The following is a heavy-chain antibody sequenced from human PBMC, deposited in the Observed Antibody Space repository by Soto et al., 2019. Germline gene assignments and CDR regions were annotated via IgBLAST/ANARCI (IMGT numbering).Heavy chain of an antibody. CDR3: AICSILTGSETGHYYYGMDV. CDR1: GGSISSGGYY. J-gene: IGHJ6*02. V-gene: IGHV4-31*03. Sequence: QVQLQESGPGLVKPSQTLSLTCTVSGGSISSGGYYWSWIRQHPGKGLEWIGYIYYSGSTYYNPSLKIRVTIAVDTSKNQFSLKLSSVTAADTAVYYCAICSILTGSETGHYYYGMDVWGQGTTVTVSS. D-gene: IGHD3-9*01. CDR2: IYYSGST.